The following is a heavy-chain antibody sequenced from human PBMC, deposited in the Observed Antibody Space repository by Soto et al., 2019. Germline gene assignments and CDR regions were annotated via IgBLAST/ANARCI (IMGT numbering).Heavy chain of an antibody. D-gene: IGHD3-16*01. CDR1: GGSFSGYY. CDR2: INHSGST. CDR3: ARDHGRFGGGPHSQRRYYYYYMDV. Sequence: SETLSLTCAVYGGSFSGYYWSWIRQPPGKGLEWIGEINHSGSTNYNPSLKSRVTISVDTSKNQFSLKLSSVTAADTAVYYCARDHGRFGGGPHSQRRYYYYYMDVWGKGATVTVSS. J-gene: IGHJ6*03. V-gene: IGHV4-34*01.